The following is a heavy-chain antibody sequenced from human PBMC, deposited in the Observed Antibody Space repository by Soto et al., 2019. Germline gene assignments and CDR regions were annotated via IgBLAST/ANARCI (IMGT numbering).Heavy chain of an antibody. Sequence: PGGSLRLSCAPSGFSFSSYSMNWVRQAPGKGLEWVSYISSSGSSIYYADSVKGRFTTSRDNAKNSLYLQMNSLRDEDTAVYYCARDRMIYGSGSYTDAFAIWGQGTMVTLSS. D-gene: IGHD3-10*01. CDR1: GFSFSSYS. V-gene: IGHV3-48*02. CDR2: ISSSGSSI. CDR3: ARDRMIYGSGSYTDAFAI. J-gene: IGHJ3*02.